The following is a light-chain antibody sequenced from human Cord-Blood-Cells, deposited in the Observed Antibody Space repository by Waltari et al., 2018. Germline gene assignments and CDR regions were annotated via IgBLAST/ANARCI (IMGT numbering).Light chain of an antibody. CDR3: MQALQTPPYS. CDR2: LGS. Sequence: DTVMTQSPLSLPVTPGEPASISCRSSQSLLHSNGYNVLDWDLQKPGQSPQPLIYLGSNRACGGADRFSGSGSGTDFTLKISRVEAEDVGVYYCMQALQTPPYSFGQGTKLEIK. V-gene: IGKV2-28*01. CDR1: QSLLHSNGYNV. J-gene: IGKJ2*03.